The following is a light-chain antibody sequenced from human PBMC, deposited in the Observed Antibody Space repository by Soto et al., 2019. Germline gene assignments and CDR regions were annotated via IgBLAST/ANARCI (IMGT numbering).Light chain of an antibody. CDR3: QQRSNWPPSIT. CDR1: QIFSRY. Sequence: EIVLTQSPDTLSLSPGERATLSCRASQIFSRYLAWYQQKPGQAPRLLIYDASKRATGIPARFSGSGSGTDFTLTISSLEPEDFAVYFCQQRSNWPPSITFGQGTRLE. V-gene: IGKV3-11*01. J-gene: IGKJ5*01. CDR2: DAS.